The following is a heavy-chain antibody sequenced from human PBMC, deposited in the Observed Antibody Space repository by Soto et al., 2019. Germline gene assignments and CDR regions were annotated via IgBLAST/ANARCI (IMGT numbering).Heavy chain of an antibody. D-gene: IGHD2-8*02. CDR3: ARDKITGLFDY. V-gene: IGHV4-34*01. Sequence: SETLCLTCAGYGGSFSGYYGTWIRQPPGTGLEWIGEINHSGSTNYNPSLKSRVTISVDTSKNQFSLKLTSVTAADTAVYYCARDKITGLFDYWGQGTLVTVSS. CDR1: GGSFSGYY. CDR2: INHSGST. J-gene: IGHJ4*02.